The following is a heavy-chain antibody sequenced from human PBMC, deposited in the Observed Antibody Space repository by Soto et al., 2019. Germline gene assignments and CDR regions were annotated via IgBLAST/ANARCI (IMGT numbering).Heavy chain of an antibody. Sequence: PGGSLRLSCAVSGFAFSSHAMSWVRQAPGKGLEWVSSITAGGYSTYYADSVKGRFAISRDNSKNTLYLQINSLKVEDTAVYYCAKSAPSSSSGYQYYFDYWGQGTLVTVSS. V-gene: IGHV3-23*01. CDR3: AKSAPSSSSGYQYYFDY. J-gene: IGHJ4*02. CDR2: ITAGGYST. D-gene: IGHD3-22*01. CDR1: GFAFSSHA.